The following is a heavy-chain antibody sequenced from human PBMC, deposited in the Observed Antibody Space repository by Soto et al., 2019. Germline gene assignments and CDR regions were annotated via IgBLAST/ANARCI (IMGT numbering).Heavy chain of an antibody. Sequence: SETLSLTCNVSGGYIRNYYWSWTRQPPGKGLEWFGYVYFNGNTNYNPSLKSRVTISVDTSKNQFSLNLNSVTAADTAVYYCAATTISQGSAFDVWGQGIAVTVSS. CDR1: GGYIRNYY. CDR3: AATTISQGSAFDV. V-gene: IGHV4-59*08. CDR2: VYFNGNT. J-gene: IGHJ3*01. D-gene: IGHD3-10*01.